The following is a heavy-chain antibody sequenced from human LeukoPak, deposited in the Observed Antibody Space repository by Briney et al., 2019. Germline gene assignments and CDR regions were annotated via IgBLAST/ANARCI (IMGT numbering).Heavy chain of an antibody. V-gene: IGHV4-34*01. CDR3: ARHGWHAWYFDL. J-gene: IGHJ2*01. Sequence: SETLSLTCVVYGEPFSGYSWSWIRQPPGKGLEWIGEINQRRNTNYNPSLKSRVTISIDTSKNQFSLKLSSVTAADTAVYYCARHGWHAWYFDLWGRGTLVTVSS. CDR1: GEPFSGYS. CDR2: INQRRNT. D-gene: IGHD6-19*01.